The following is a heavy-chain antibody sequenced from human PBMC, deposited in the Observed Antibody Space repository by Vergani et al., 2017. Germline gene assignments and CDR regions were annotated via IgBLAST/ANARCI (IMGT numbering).Heavy chain of an antibody. J-gene: IGHJ6*03. Sequence: QVQLQQWGAGLLKPSETLSLTCAVYGGSFSGYYWSWIRQPPGKGLEWIGEINHSGSTNYNPSLKSRVTISVDTSKNQFSLKLSSVTAADTAVYYCARGVGDSSSWYRYYYMDVGGKGTTVTVS. CDR1: GGSFSGYY. D-gene: IGHD6-13*01. CDR2: INHSGST. V-gene: IGHV4-34*01. CDR3: ARGVGDSSSWYRYYYMDV.